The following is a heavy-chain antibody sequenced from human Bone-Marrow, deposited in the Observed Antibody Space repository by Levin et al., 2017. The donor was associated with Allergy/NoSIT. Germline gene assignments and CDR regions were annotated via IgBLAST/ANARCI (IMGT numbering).Heavy chain of an antibody. Sequence: SGPTLVKPTQTLTLTCTFSGFSLSTSGVGVGWIRQPPGKALEWLALIYWDDDKRYSPSLKSRLTITKDTSKNQVVLTMTSMDPVDTATYDCAHVQYTGSYYGCYFDFWGQGTLVTVSS. D-gene: IGHD1-26*01. CDR3: AHVQYTGSYYGCYFDF. CDR1: GFSLSTSGVG. V-gene: IGHV2-5*02. J-gene: IGHJ4*02. CDR2: IYWDDDK.